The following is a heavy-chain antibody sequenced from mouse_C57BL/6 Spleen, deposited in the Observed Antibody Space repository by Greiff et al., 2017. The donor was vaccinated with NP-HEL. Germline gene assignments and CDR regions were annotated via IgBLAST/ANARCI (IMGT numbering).Heavy chain of an antibody. CDR2: INPNNGGT. CDR1: GYTFTDYY. J-gene: IGHJ3*01. CDR3: AREDSSPGAY. V-gene: IGHV1-26*01. D-gene: IGHD1-1*01. Sequence: VQLKQSGPELVKPGASVKISCKASGYTFTDYYMNWVKQSHGKSLEWIGDINPNNGGTSYNQKFKGKATLTVDKSSSTAYMERRSLTSEDSAVYYCAREDSSPGAYWGQGTLVTVSA.